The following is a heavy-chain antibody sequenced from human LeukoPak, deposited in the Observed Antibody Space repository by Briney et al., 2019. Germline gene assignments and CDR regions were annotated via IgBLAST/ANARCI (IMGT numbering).Heavy chain of an antibody. D-gene: IGHD3-22*01. J-gene: IGHJ4*02. CDR2: ISAYNGNT. Sequence: ASVKVSCKASGYTFTSYGISWVRQAPGQGLEWMGWISAYNGNTNYAQKLQGRVTMTTDTSTSTAYMELRSLRSDDTAVYYCARDLGVVVVRGYFDYWGQGTLVTVSS. V-gene: IGHV1-18*01. CDR1: GYTFTSYG. CDR3: ARDLGVVVVRGYFDY.